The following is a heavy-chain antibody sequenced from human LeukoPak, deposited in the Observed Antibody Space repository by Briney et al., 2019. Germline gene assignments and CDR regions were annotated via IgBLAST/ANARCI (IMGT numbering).Heavy chain of an antibody. D-gene: IGHD2-15*01. V-gene: IGHV3-21*01. Sequence: GGSLRLSCAASGFTFSSYSMNWVRQAPGKGPEWVSSISSSSSYIYYADSVKGRFTISRDNAKNSLYLQMNSLRAEDTAVYYCARDLVVAANSGYWFDPWGQGTPVTVSS. CDR1: GFTFSSYS. CDR3: ARDLVVAANSGYWFDP. J-gene: IGHJ5*02. CDR2: ISSSSSYI.